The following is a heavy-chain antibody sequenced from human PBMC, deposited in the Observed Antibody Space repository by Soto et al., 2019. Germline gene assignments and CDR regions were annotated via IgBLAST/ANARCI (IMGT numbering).Heavy chain of an antibody. CDR3: ARVSTDSYGAFFFDY. Sequence: GGSLRLSCVASGFTFSSYAMHWVRQAPGKGLEYVSAISSNGGSTYYANSVKGRFTISRDNSKNTLYLQMGSLRAEDMAVYYCARVSTDSYGAFFFDYWGQGTLVTVSS. CDR1: GFTFSSYA. V-gene: IGHV3-64*01. J-gene: IGHJ4*02. CDR2: ISSNGGST. D-gene: IGHD5-18*01.